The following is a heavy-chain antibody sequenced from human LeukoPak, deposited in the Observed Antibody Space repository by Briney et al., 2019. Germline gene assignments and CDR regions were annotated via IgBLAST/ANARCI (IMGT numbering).Heavy chain of an antibody. D-gene: IGHD6-19*01. V-gene: IGHV4-34*01. CDR2: INHSGST. CDR3: ASLRAHRRYSSGRGGEDY. J-gene: IGHJ4*02. Sequence: GSLRLSCAASGFTFSSYAMSWIRQPPGKGLEWIGEINHSGSTNYNPSLKSRVTMSVDTSKNQFSLELSSVTAADTAVYYCASLRAHRRYSSGRGGEDYWGQGTLVTVSS. CDR1: GFTFSSYA.